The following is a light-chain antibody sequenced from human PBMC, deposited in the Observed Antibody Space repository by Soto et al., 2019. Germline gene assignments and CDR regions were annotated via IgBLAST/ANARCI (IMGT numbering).Light chain of an antibody. Sequence: EIMMTQSPATLSVSPGERATLSCRASQSMSSNLAWYQQRPGQAPRLLIYGASTRATGIPARFSGSGSGTDFTLTISSLQSEDFAVYYCQQYNKGPVTFGQGTKVDIK. CDR3: QQYNKGPVT. CDR1: QSMSSN. J-gene: IGKJ1*01. CDR2: GAS. V-gene: IGKV3-15*01.